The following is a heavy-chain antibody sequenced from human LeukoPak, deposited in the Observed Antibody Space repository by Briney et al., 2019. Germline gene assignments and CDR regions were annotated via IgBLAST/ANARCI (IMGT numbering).Heavy chain of an antibody. V-gene: IGHV3-33*08. CDR3: ARGCSSTSCYNYYGMDV. Sequence: PGGSLRLSCAASGFSFSSYSMNWVRQAPGKGLEWVAVIWYDGSNKYYADSVKGRFTISRDNSKNTLYLQMNSLRAEDTAVYYCARGCSSTSCYNYYGMDVWGQGTTVTVSS. CDR2: IWYDGSNK. J-gene: IGHJ6*02. CDR1: GFSFSSYS. D-gene: IGHD2-2*02.